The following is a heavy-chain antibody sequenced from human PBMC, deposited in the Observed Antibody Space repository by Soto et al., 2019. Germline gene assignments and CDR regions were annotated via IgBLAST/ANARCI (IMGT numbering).Heavy chain of an antibody. D-gene: IGHD3-10*01. V-gene: IGHV2-5*01. CDR1: GFSLSTRGVG. CDR2: IYWNDDK. Sequence: QITLKESGPTLVNPTQTLTLTCTFSGFSLSTRGVGVGWIRQPPGKALEWLALIYWNDDKRYSPSLKSRLTITKDTSKSQVVLTMPNMDPVDTATYYGAHPYGSGRVDYWGQGTLVTVSS. J-gene: IGHJ4*02. CDR3: AHPYGSGRVDY.